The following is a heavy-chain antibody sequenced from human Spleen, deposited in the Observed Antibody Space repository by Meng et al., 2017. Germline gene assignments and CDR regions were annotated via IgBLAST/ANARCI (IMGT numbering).Heavy chain of an antibody. J-gene: IGHJ5*02. D-gene: IGHD3-9*01. V-gene: IGHV4-61*01. CDR1: GGSVSSGSYY. Sequence: QVRLQESGPGLVRPSETLSLTCTVSGGSVSSGSYYWSWIRQPPGKGLEWIGYIYYSGSTNYNPSLKSRVTISVDTSKNQFSLKLSSVTAADTAVYYCARDYDILTGLGGFDPWGQGTLVTVSS. CDR3: ARDYDILTGLGGFDP. CDR2: IYYSGST.